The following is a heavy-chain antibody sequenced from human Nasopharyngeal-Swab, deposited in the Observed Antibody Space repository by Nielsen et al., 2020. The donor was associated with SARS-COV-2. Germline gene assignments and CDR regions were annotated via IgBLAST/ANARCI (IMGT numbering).Heavy chain of an antibody. CDR2: IVVGSGNT. D-gene: IGHD3-22*01. CDR1: GFTFTSSA. Sequence: KISCAASGFTFTSSAVQWVRQARGQRLEWIGWIVVGSGNTNYAQKFQERVTITRDMSTSTAYMELSSLRSEDTAVYYCAAGEYYDSSGYYEWGQGTLVTVSS. J-gene: IGHJ4*02. V-gene: IGHV1-58*01. CDR3: AAGEYYDSSGYYE.